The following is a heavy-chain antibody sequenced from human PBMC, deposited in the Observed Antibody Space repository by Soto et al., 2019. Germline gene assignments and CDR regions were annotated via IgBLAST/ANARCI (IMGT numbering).Heavy chain of an antibody. J-gene: IGHJ2*01. D-gene: IGHD6-19*01. Sequence: SETLSLTCAVYGGSFSGYYWSWIRQPPGKGLEWIGEINHSGSTNYNPSLKSRVTISVDTSKNQFSLKLSSVTAADTAVYYCAIIRRGWYEGYWYFDLWGRGTLVTVSS. CDR1: GGSFSGYY. V-gene: IGHV4-34*01. CDR2: INHSGST. CDR3: AIIRRGWYEGYWYFDL.